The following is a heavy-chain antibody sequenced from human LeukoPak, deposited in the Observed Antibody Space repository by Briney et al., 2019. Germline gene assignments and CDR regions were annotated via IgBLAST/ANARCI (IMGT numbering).Heavy chain of an antibody. CDR1: GFTFSSYA. CDR2: ISGSGGST. Sequence: GGSPRLSCAASGFTFSSYAMSWVRQAPGKGLEWVSAISGSGGSTYYADSVKGRFTISRDNAKTSLYLQMNSLRAEDTALYYCAKDLGPGSMATSPGFDYWGQGTLVTVSS. V-gene: IGHV3-23*01. J-gene: IGHJ4*02. CDR3: AKDLGPGSMATSPGFDY. D-gene: IGHD5-24*01.